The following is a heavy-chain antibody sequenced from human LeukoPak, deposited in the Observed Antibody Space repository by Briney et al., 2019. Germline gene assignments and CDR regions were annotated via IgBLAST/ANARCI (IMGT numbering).Heavy chain of an antibody. CDR3: ARRSQFRGIFEY. CDR2: IYFNGST. J-gene: IGHJ4*02. D-gene: IGHD2-21*01. CDR1: GGPIDTRSYY. Sequence: PSETLSLTCTVSGGPIDTRSYYWGWIRQPPGKGLEWIGNIYFNGSTHYNSSLKSRLTISVDTSKNQFSLKLSSMTAADTAVYYCARRSQFRGIFEYWGQGALVTVSS. V-gene: IGHV4-39*01.